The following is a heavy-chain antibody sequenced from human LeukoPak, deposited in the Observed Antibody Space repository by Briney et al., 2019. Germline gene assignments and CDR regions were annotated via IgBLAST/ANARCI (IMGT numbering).Heavy chain of an antibody. CDR1: GGSISSGGYY. D-gene: IGHD3-22*01. CDR3: ARDDSSGYYQR. Sequence: SETLSLTCTVSGGSISSGGYYWSWIRQHPGKGLEWIGYIYYSGSTYYNPSLKSRVTISVDTSKNQFSLKLSSVTAADTAVHYCARDDSSGYYQRWGQGTLVTVSS. V-gene: IGHV4-31*03. J-gene: IGHJ4*02. CDR2: IYYSGST.